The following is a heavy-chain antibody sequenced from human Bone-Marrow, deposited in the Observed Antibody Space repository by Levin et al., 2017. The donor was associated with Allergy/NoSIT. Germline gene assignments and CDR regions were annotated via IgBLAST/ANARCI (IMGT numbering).Heavy chain of an antibody. V-gene: IGHV3-30*03. CDR1: GFTFDNHG. D-gene: IGHD1-1*01. Sequence: PSGGSLRLSCVGSGFTFDNHGIHWVRQAPGKGLEWVSVLSYDGTTEYYADSVKGRLTMSRDNSKNTVYLQIQSLRLHDTSVYYCARTAGNQRHDFDSWGQGTLVTVSS. CDR3: ARTAGNQRHDFDS. J-gene: IGHJ4*01. CDR2: LSYDGTTE.